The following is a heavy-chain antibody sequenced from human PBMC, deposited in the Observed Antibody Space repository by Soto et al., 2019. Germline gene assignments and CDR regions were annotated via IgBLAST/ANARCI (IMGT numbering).Heavy chain of an antibody. CDR3: ATSLSGYYYNY. CDR1: GFTFSTYE. V-gene: IGHV3-48*03. J-gene: IGHJ4*02. D-gene: IGHD3-22*01. Sequence: PGGSLRLSCAASGFTFSTYEMMWVRQAPGKGLEWVSYISSSGSTTYYADSVRGRFTISRDNAKNSLYLQMNSLRAEDTAVYYCATSLSGYYYNYWGQGTLVTVSS. CDR2: ISSSGSTT.